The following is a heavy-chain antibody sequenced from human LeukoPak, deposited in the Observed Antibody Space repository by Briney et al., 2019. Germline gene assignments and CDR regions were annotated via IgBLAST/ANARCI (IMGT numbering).Heavy chain of an antibody. V-gene: IGHV4-61*02. J-gene: IGHJ4*02. CDR1: GGSISSGSYY. D-gene: IGHD2-21*01. CDR2: IYTSGST. Sequence: SETLSLTCTVSGGSISSGSYYWSWIRQPAGKGLEWIGRIYTSGSTNYNPSLKSRVTISVDTSKNQFSLKLSSVAAADTAVYYCARVPARRVVITPTYFDFWGQGTLVTVSS. CDR3: ARVPARRVVITPTYFDF.